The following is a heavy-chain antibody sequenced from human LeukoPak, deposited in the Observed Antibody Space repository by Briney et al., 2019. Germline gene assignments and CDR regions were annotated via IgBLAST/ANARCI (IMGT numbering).Heavy chain of an antibody. Sequence: GGSLRLSCAASGFTFSSYAMTWVRQAPGKGLEWVSSISSSSSYIYYADSVKGRFTISRDNAKNSLYLQMNSLRAEDTAVYYCARDPAGGGNSGDAFDIWGQGTMVTVSS. V-gene: IGHV3-21*01. CDR2: ISSSSSYI. J-gene: IGHJ3*02. CDR3: ARDPAGGGNSGDAFDI. CDR1: GFTFSSYA. D-gene: IGHD4-23*01.